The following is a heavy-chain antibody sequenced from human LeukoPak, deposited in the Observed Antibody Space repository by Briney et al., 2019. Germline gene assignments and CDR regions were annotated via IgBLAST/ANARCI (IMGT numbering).Heavy chain of an antibody. CDR3: AKDVLGPSGY. D-gene: IGHD3-16*01. Sequence: GRSLRLSCAASGFTFSDYWMSWVRQAPGKGLEWVANIKQDGSEKYYVDSVKGRFTISRDNAKNSLYLQMNSLRAEDTAVYYCAKDVLGPSGYWGQGTLVTVSS. CDR2: IKQDGSEK. CDR1: GFTFSDYW. V-gene: IGHV3-7*05. J-gene: IGHJ4*02.